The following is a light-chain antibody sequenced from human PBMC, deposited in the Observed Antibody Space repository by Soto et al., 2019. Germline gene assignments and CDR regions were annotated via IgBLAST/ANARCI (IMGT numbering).Light chain of an antibody. CDR1: SSDVGGYNY. Sequence: QSALTQPASVSGSPGQSITISCTGPSSDVGGYNYVSWYQQHPGKAPKLMIYDVSNRPSGVSNRFSGSKSGNTASLTISGLQAEDEAEYYCSSYTSSSTPHVVFGGGTKLTVL. CDR2: DVS. CDR3: SSYTSSSTPHVV. V-gene: IGLV2-14*01. J-gene: IGLJ2*01.